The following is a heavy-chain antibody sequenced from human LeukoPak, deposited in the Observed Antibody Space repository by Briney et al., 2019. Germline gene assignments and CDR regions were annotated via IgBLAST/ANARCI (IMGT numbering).Heavy chain of an antibody. V-gene: IGHV1-2*02. Sequence: ASVKVSCKPSGYTFTGYYMHWVRQAPGLGREWMGWINPNSGDTNYAQKFQGRVTMTRDTSISTAYMELSRLRSDDTAVYYCAREQDICMVRPLDYWGQGTLVTVSS. CDR2: INPNSGDT. CDR3: AREQDICMVRPLDY. CDR1: GYTFTGYY. J-gene: IGHJ4*02. D-gene: IGHD3-10*01.